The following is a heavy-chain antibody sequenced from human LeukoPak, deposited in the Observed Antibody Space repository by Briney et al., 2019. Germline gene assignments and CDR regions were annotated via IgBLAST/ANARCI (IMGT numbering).Heavy chain of an antibody. V-gene: IGHV4-39*06. Sequence: SETLSLTCTVSGGSISSSSYYWGWIRQPPGMGRVWIVSNYYSGSTYYNLSLKSRDTISVETSKNNCPLKLSSVTAADTAVYYCARTTVVAKYFDYWGKGTLVTVSS. CDR1: GGSISSSSYY. CDR2: NYYSGST. J-gene: IGHJ4*02. D-gene: IGHD4-23*01. CDR3: ARTTVVAKYFDY.